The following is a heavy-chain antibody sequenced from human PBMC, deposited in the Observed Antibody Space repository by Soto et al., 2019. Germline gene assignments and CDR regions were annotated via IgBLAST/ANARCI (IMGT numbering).Heavy chain of an antibody. D-gene: IGHD3-10*01. J-gene: IGHJ6*02. V-gene: IGHV1-3*01. CDR3: ARGVMVRGLEYYAMDV. Sequence: QVYLVQSGAEVKEPGASVNVSCKASGYTFTTYPMHWVRQAPGQRLEWMGWISAGNDNTEYSQKFQGRVTITRDTSASTAHRELSGRRSEDTAVYYRARGVMVRGLEYYAMDVWGQGTTVTVSS. CDR2: ISAGNDNT. CDR1: GYTFTTYP.